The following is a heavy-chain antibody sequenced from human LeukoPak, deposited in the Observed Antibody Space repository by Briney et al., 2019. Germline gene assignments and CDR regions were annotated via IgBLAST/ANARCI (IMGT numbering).Heavy chain of an antibody. CDR3: ARSLWYSNYDGSFIY. V-gene: IGHV4-38-2*01. CDR2: IYHSGST. J-gene: IGHJ4*02. Sequence: SETLSLTCAVSGYSISSGYYWGWIRQPPGKGLEWIGSIYHSGSTYHNPSLKSRVTISVDTSKNHFSLRLSSVTAADTAVYYCARSLWYSNYDGSFIYWGQGTLVTVSS. CDR1: GYSISSGYY. D-gene: IGHD4-11*01.